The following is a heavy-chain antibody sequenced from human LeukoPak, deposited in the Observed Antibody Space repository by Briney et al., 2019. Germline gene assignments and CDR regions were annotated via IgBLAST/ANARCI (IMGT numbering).Heavy chain of an antibody. CDR2: ISGSGGST. CDR3: AKSQVMVITYGY. Sequence: GSLRLSCAASGFTFSSYAMSWVRQAPGKGLEWVSAISGSGGSTYYADSVKGRFTISRDNSKNTLYLQMNSLRAEDTAVYYCAKSQVMVITYGYWGQGTLVTVSS. CDR1: GFTFSSYA. D-gene: IGHD3-22*01. J-gene: IGHJ4*02. V-gene: IGHV3-23*01.